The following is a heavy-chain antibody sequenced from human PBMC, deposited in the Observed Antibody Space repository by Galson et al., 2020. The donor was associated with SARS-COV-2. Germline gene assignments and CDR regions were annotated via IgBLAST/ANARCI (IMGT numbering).Heavy chain of an antibody. J-gene: IGHJ3*02. D-gene: IGHD3-10*01. V-gene: IGHV4-59*01. Sequence: SETLSLTCTVSGGSISNYYWSWIRQPPGKGLEWIGYNHDSGTSNYNPSLKSRVTISVDTSKNQFSLKLSSVTAADTAVYYCARWNIRGPLNDAFDIWGQGTMVTVSS. CDR1: GGSISNYY. CDR3: ARWNIRGPLNDAFDI. CDR2: NHDSGTS.